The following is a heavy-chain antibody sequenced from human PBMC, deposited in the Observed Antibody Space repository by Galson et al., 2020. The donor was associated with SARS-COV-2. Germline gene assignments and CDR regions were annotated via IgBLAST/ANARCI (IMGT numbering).Heavy chain of an antibody. D-gene: IGHD2-15*01. CDR2: IYYNGDT. J-gene: IGHJ5*02. CDR3: ARDDYRDITSPTWLDP. V-gene: IGHV4-31*03. Sequence: ASETLSLTCSVSGDSILRGAHYWNWIRQVPGKGLEWIGNIYYNGDTNYHPSLKFRVTISLDTSKNQFSLNLASVTAADTAVYYCARDDYRDITSPTWLDPWGQGTLVTVSS. CDR1: GDSILRGAHY.